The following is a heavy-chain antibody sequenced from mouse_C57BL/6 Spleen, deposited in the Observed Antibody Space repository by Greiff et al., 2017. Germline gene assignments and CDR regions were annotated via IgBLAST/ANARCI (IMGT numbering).Heavy chain of an antibody. CDR1: GFTFSSYG. V-gene: IGHV5-6*02. CDR3: EGTTVVGRAMDY. Sequence: DVKLQESGGDLVKPGGSLKLSCAASGFTFSSYGMSWVRQTPDKRLELVATISSGGSYTYYPDSVKGRFTISRDNAKNTLYLQMSSLKSEDTAMYYCEGTTVVGRAMDYWGQGTSVTVSS. CDR2: ISSGGSYT. J-gene: IGHJ4*01. D-gene: IGHD1-1*01.